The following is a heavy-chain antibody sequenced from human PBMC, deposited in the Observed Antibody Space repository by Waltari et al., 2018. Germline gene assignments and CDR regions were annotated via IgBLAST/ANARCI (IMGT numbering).Heavy chain of an antibody. CDR1: GFPLSSYW. D-gene: IGHD6-13*01. Sequence: EVQLVESGGGLVQPGGSLRLSCAASGFPLSSYWMSWVRQAPGKGLEWVANIKKDGSEEYYVDSVRGRFTISRDNAKNSLYLQMNSLRAEDTAVYYCARNTIAAAGTDYWGQGTLVTVSS. J-gene: IGHJ4*02. CDR3: ARNTIAAAGTDY. V-gene: IGHV3-7*01. CDR2: IKKDGSEE.